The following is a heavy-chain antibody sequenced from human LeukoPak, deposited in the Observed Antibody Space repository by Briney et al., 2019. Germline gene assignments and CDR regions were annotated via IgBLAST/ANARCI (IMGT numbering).Heavy chain of an antibody. D-gene: IGHD7-27*01. CDR2: ITPYNGNT. CDR3: ARVCHWDADNTRGDPVDY. CDR1: GYTFTSYG. J-gene: IGHJ4*02. Sequence: ASVKVSCKASGYTFTSYGISWVRQAPGQGLEWMGWITPYNGNTNYAQKLQGRVTMTTDTSTSTAYMELRSLRSDDTAVYYCARVCHWDADNTRGDPVDYWGQGTLVTVSS. V-gene: IGHV1-18*01.